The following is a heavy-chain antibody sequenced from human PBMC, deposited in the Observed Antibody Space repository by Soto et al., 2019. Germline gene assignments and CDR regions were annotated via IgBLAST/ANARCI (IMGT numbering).Heavy chain of an antibody. CDR1: GYSFTSYW. J-gene: IGHJ6*04. CDR2: IYPGDPDT. CDR3: ARGCSGGSCYSYYYYGMDV. Sequence: PGESLKISCKGSGYSFTSYWIGRVRQMPGKGLEWMGIIYPGDPDTRYSPSFQGQVTISADKSISTAYLQWSSLKASDTAMYYCARGCSGGSCYSYYYYGMDVWGKGTTVTVAS. V-gene: IGHV5-51*01. D-gene: IGHD2-15*01.